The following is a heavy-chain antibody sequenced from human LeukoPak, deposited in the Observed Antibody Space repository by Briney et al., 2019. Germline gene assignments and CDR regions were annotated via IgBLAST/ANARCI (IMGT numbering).Heavy chain of an antibody. J-gene: IGHJ4*02. CDR2: IRYDGSNK. CDR3: AKGRGDFWSGLLDY. V-gene: IGHV3-30*02. Sequence: GGSLRLSCAASGFTFSSYGMHWVRQAPGKGLEWVAFIRYDGSNKYYADSVKGRFTISRDNSKNTLYLQMNSLRAEDTAVYYCAKGRGDFWSGLLDYWGQGTLVTVSS. CDR1: GFTFSSYG. D-gene: IGHD3-3*01.